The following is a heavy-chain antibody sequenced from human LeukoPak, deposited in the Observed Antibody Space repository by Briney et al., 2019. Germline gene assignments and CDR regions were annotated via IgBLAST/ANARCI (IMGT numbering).Heavy chain of an antibody. V-gene: IGHV3-74*01. D-gene: IGHD5-18*01. CDR3: ARGSSGNSYGFAFEI. J-gene: IGHJ3*02. Sequence: PGGSLRLSCAASGXTFSSYWMHWVRQVSGKGLVWVSRIKGDGGSTTFADSVKGRFTTSRDNAKNTLYLQMNSLRAEDTAVYYCARGSSGNSYGFAFEIWGQGTMVTVSS. CDR2: IKGDGGST. CDR1: GXTFSSYW.